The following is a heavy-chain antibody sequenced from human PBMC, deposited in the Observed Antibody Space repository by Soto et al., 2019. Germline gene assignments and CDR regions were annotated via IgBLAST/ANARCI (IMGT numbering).Heavy chain of an antibody. J-gene: IGHJ6*02. CDR2: INPNSGGT. V-gene: IGHV1-2*04. Sequence: GASVKVSCKASGYTFTGYYTHWVRQAPGQGLEWMGWINPNSGGTNYAQKFQGWVTMTRDTSISTAYMELSRLRSDDTAVYYCARDSSSRYYYDSSGYYQDRSMDVWGQGTTVTVSS. CDR3: ARDSSSRYYYDSSGYYQDRSMDV. CDR1: GYTFTGYY. D-gene: IGHD3-22*01.